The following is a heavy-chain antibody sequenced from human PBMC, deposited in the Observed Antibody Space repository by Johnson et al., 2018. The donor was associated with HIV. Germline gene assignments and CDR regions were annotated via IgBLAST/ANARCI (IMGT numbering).Heavy chain of an antibody. D-gene: IGHD4-17*01. V-gene: IGHV3-30*18. CDR3: VKEGTTVTTFLVYHI. CDR2: ISNDGSNK. Sequence: VLLLESGGGLVQPGGSLRLSCAASGFTFSSYDMHWVRQAPGKGLEWVASISNDGSNKFYADSVKGRFTISRDNSRNTLDLQMSSLRPADTAVYYCVKEGTTVTTFLVYHIWGQGTRVTVSS. CDR1: GFTFSSYD. J-gene: IGHJ3*02.